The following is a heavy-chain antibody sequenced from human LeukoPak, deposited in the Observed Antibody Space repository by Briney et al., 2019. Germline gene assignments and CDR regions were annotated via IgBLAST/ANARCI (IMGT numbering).Heavy chain of an antibody. V-gene: IGHV1-2*02. D-gene: IGHD3-3*01. CDR3: ARDPRYEFWSGVKHFDY. Sequence: ASVKVSCKASGYTFTGYYMHWVRQAPGQGMEWMGWINTNSGGTNYAQQFLGRVTMTTDTSISTAYMELSRLRSDDTAVYYGARDPRYEFWSGVKHFDYWGQGTLVTVSS. CDR2: INTNSGGT. CDR1: GYTFTGYY. J-gene: IGHJ4*02.